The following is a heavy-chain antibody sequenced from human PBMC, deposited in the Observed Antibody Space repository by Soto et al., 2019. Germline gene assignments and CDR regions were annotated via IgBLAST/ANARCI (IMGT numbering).Heavy chain of an antibody. CDR1: GYTFTSYG. CDR2: ISAYNGNT. Sequence: VASVKVSCKASGYTFTSYGITWVRQAPGQGLEWMGWISAYNGNTNYAQKLQGRVTMTTDTSTSTAYMELRSLRSDDTAVYYCARDLVAAAGKGQTKYYFDYWGQGTLVTVSS. CDR3: ARDLVAAAGKGQTKYYFDY. J-gene: IGHJ4*02. D-gene: IGHD6-13*01. V-gene: IGHV1-18*01.